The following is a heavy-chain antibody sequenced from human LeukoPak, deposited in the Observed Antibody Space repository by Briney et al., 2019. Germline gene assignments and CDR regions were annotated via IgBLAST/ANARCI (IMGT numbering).Heavy chain of an antibody. Sequence: GGSLRLSCAASGFTFDDYSMHWVRQAPGKGLEWVSLISWDSSSTYYADSVKGRFTISRDNSKNSLYLQMNSLRAEDTALYYCAKAGHYGSGSQFDYWGQGTLVTVSS. D-gene: IGHD3-10*01. V-gene: IGHV3-43D*04. CDR1: GFTFDDYS. CDR2: ISWDSSST. J-gene: IGHJ4*02. CDR3: AKAGHYGSGSQFDY.